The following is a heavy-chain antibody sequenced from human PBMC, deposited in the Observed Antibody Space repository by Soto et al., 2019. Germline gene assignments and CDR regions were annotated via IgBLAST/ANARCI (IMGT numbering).Heavy chain of an antibody. CDR3: ERENYYDSSGYQGAFDI. CDR2: IGTAGDT. CDR1: GFTFSSYD. Sequence: PGGSLRLSCAASGFTFSSYDMHWVRQATGKGLEWVSAIGTAGDTYYPGSVKGRFTISRENAKNSLYLQMNSLRAEDTAVYYCERENYYDSSGYQGAFDIWGQGTMVTVSS. D-gene: IGHD3-22*01. V-gene: IGHV3-13*01. J-gene: IGHJ3*02.